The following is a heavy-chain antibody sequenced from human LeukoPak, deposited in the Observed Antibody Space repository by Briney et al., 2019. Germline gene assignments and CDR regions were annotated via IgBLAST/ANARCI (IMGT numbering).Heavy chain of an antibody. V-gene: IGHV1-8*01. Sequence: ASVKVSCKASGYTFTSYDINWVRQAPGQGLEWMGWMNPNSGNTGYAQKFQGRVTMTRNTSISTAYMELSSLRSEDTAVYYCARATYYDSSGYYDAFDIWGQGTMVTVSS. CDR3: ARATYYDSSGYYDAFDI. CDR2: MNPNSGNT. J-gene: IGHJ3*02. CDR1: GYTFTSYD. D-gene: IGHD3-22*01.